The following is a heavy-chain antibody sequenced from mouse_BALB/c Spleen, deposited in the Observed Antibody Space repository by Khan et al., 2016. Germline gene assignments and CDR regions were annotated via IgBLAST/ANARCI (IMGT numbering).Heavy chain of an antibody. D-gene: IGHD2-1*01. Sequence: QLQQSRPELVKPGASVKVSCKASGYAFTSYNMYWVKQSHGKSLEWIGYVDPYNGGTTYNQKFKGKATLTVDKSSSTAYMHLNSLTSEDSAVYYCARWDGNYVPFAYWGQGTLVTVSA. CDR2: VDPYNGGT. J-gene: IGHJ3*01. V-gene: IGHV1S135*01. CDR3: ARWDGNYVPFAY. CDR1: GYAFTSYN.